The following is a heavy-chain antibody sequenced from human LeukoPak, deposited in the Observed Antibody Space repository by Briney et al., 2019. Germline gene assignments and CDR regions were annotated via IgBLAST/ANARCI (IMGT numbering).Heavy chain of an antibody. CDR3: ARVSQNYYDSSGYRNYYYYYMDV. V-gene: IGHV1-8*01. CDR2: MNPNSGNT. D-gene: IGHD3-22*01. J-gene: IGHJ6*03. Sequence: GASVKVSCKASGYTFTSYDINWVRQATGQGLEWMGWMNPNSGNTGYAQKFQGRVTMTRNTPISTAYMELSSLRSEDTAVYYCARVSQNYYDSSGYRNYYYYYMDVWGKGTTVTVSS. CDR1: GYTFTSYD.